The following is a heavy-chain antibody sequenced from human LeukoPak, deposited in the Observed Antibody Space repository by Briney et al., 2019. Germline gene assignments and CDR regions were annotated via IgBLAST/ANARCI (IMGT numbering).Heavy chain of an antibody. CDR2: IRYDGSNK. CDR1: GFTFRSFG. CDR3: AKVRAIRDPFDY. V-gene: IGHV3-30*02. Sequence: GGSLRLSCAASGFTFRSFGMHWVRQTPGKGLEWVAFIRYDGSNKYYADSVKGRFTISRDNSKNTLYLQMNSLRAEDTAVYYCAKVRAIRDPFDYWGQGTLVTVSS. J-gene: IGHJ4*02. D-gene: IGHD3-9*01.